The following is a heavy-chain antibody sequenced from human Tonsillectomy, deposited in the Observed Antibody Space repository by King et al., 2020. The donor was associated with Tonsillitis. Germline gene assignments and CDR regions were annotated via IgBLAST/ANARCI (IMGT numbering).Heavy chain of an antibody. J-gene: IGHJ5*02. V-gene: IGHV1-69*09. CDR2: IIPIVGIV. D-gene: IGHD3-9*01. CDR1: GGTFSSKA. CDR3: AGGSDILTENWFDP. Sequence: VQLVESGAEVKKPGSSVKVSCKASGGTFSSKAISWVRQAPGQGLEWMARIIPIVGIVNYAQKFQGRVTITADKSTSTAYMELSSLRSEDTAVYYCAGGSDILTENWFDPWGQGTLVTVSS.